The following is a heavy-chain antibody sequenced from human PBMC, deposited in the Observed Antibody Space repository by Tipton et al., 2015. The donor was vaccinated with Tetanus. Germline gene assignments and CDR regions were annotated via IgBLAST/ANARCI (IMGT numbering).Heavy chain of an antibody. J-gene: IGHJ4*02. V-gene: IGHV3-7*01. CDR1: GFTFSNYW. CDR3: ARDASRYTYGSNYFDY. D-gene: IGHD5-18*01. Sequence: SLRLSCAASGFTFSNYWMSWVRQAPGRGLEWVASIKQDESDKNYVDSVKGRFTISRDNAKNSLYLQMSSPRAEDTAVYYRARDASRYTYGSNYFDYWGQGTLVTVSS. CDR2: IKQDESDK.